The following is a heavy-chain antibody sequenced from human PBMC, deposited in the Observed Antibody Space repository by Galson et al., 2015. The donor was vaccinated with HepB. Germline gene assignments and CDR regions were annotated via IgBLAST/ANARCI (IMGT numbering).Heavy chain of an antibody. Sequence: SETLSLTCTVSGGSISSSSYYWGWIRQPPGKGLEWIGSIYYSGSTYYNPSLKSRVTISVDTSKNQFSLKLSSVTAADTAVYYCARDRSDADSSGLDYWGQGTLVTVSS. CDR1: GGSISSSSYY. D-gene: IGHD3-22*01. CDR2: IYYSGST. J-gene: IGHJ4*02. V-gene: IGHV4-39*07. CDR3: ARDRSDADSSGLDY.